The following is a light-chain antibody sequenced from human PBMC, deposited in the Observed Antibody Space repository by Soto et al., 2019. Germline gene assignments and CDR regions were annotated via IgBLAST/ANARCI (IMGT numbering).Light chain of an antibody. V-gene: IGLV1-40*01. CDR2: GNN. Sequence: QSVLTQPPSVSGAPGQRVTISCTGSSSNIGAGYDVHWYQQLPGTAPKLLIYGNNNRPSGVPDRFSGSKSGTSASLAITGLQAEDEADYYCQSYDSSPRGVVFGGGTKLTVL. CDR1: SSNIGAGYD. CDR3: QSYDSSPRGVV. J-gene: IGLJ3*02.